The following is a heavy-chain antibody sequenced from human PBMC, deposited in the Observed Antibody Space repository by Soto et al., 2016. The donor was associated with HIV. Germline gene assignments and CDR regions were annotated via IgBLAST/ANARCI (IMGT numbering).Heavy chain of an antibody. J-gene: IGHJ4*02. CDR2: IWYDGSNK. CDR1: GFTFSSYG. V-gene: IGHV3-33*01. Sequence: VQLVESGGGVVQPGRSLRLSCAASGFTFSSYGMHWVRQAPGKGLEWVAVIWYDGSNKYYADSVKGRFTISRDNSKNTLYLQMNSLRAEDTAVYYCARDYGETTPXHFDYWGQGTLVTVSS. CDR3: ARDYGETTPXHFDY. D-gene: IGHD4-17*01.